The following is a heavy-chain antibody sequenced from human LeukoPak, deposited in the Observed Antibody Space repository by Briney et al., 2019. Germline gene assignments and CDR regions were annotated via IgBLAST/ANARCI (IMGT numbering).Heavy chain of an antibody. CDR1: GGSFSGYY. CDR3: ARAAYYYGSGGYYFGY. V-gene: IGHV4-34*01. J-gene: IGHJ4*02. D-gene: IGHD3-10*01. Sequence: SETLSLTCAVYGGSFSGYYWSWIRQPPGKGLEWIGEINHSGSTNYNPSLKSRVTISVDTSKNQFSLKLSSVTAADTAVYYCARAAYYYGSGGYYFGYWGQGTLVTVSS. CDR2: INHSGST.